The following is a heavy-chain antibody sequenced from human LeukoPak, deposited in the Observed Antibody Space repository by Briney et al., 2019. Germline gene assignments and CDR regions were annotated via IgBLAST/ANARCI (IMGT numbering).Heavy chain of an antibody. V-gene: IGHV4-38-2*02. CDR2: IYNSGST. CDR1: GYSISSGYF. D-gene: IGHD2-2*01. J-gene: IGHJ6*03. CDR3: ARVRRYCSSTSCYYYYYYYMDV. Sequence: SETLSLTCTVSGYSISSGYFWGWIRQPPGKGLEWIGTIYNSGSTYYNPSLKSRVTISVDTSKNQFSLKLSSVTAADTAVYYCARVRRYCSSTSCYYYYYYYMDVWGKGTTVTVSS.